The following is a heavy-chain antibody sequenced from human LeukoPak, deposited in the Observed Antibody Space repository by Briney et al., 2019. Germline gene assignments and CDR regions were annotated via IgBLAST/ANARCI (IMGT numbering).Heavy chain of an antibody. CDR2: ISSSSSYI. D-gene: IGHD2-2*01. J-gene: IGHJ6*02. CDR3: ARGYCSSTSCYGYYYYGMDV. Sequence: PGGSLRLSCAASGFTFSSYSMNWVRQAPGKGLEWVSSISSSSSYIYYADSVKGRFTISRDNAKNSLYLQMNSLRAEDTAVYYCARGYCSSTSCYGYYYYGMDVWGQGTTVTVSS. V-gene: IGHV3-21*01. CDR1: GFTFSSYS.